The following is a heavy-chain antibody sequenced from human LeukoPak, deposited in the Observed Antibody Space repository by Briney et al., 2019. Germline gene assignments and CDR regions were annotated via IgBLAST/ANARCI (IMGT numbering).Heavy chain of an antibody. J-gene: IGHJ4*02. D-gene: IGHD2-21*02. Sequence: SETLSLTCAVYGGSFSDYYWSWIRQPPGKGLEWIGEIDHSGSTNYNPSLKSRVTISLDTSKNQFSLKLRSVTAADTAVYYCARRRLVGMVTAWVGSFDYWGQGTLVTVSS. CDR2: IDHSGST. CDR3: ARRRLVGMVTAWVGSFDY. V-gene: IGHV4-34*01. CDR1: GGSFSDYY.